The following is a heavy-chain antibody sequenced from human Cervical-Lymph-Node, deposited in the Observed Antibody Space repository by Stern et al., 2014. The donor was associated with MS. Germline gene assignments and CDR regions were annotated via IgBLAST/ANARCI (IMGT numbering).Heavy chain of an antibody. CDR1: GFSFSDYS. D-gene: IGHD6-19*01. CDR3: ARGYSSGWYAGSDY. Sequence: VQLVESGGGLVQPGGSLRLSCAASGFSFSDYSMSWIRQAPGKGLEWVTYISDSTSYTKYADSVKGGFTISRDNTKNSLYLQMNSLSAEDTAVYYCARGYSSGWYAGSDYWGQGSLVTVSS. J-gene: IGHJ4*02. V-gene: IGHV3-11*06. CDR2: ISDSTSYT.